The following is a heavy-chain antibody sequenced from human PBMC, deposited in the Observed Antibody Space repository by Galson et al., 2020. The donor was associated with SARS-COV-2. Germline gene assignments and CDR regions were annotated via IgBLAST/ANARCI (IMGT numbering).Heavy chain of an antibody. CDR1: GFTFSSYS. D-gene: IGHD2-2*03. J-gene: IGHJ4*02. Sequence: NSGGSLRLSCAASGFTFSSYSMNWFRQAPGKGLAWVSSISRSRRHMYYADPVKGRFTISRDNAKNSLYLKIDSLRADDTAVYYCARDKWIMFISEYFDYWGQGTLVAVSS. CDR3: ARDKWIMFISEYFDY. V-gene: IGHV3-21*01. CDR2: ISRSRRHM.